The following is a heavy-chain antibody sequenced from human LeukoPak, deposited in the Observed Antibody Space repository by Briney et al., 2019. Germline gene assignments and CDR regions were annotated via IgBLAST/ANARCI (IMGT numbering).Heavy chain of an antibody. D-gene: IGHD4-17*01. V-gene: IGHV4-34*01. CDR3: ARAMTVTRAYGY. CDR1: GGSFSGYY. CDR2: INHSGST. Sequence: PSETLSLTCAVYGGSFSGYYWSWIRQPPGKGLEWIGEINHSGSTNYNPSLKSRVTISVDTSKNQFSLKLSSVTAADTAVYYCARAMTVTRAYGYWGQGTLVTVSS. J-gene: IGHJ4*02.